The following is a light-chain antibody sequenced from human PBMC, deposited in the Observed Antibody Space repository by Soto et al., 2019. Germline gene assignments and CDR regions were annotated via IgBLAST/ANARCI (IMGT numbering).Light chain of an antibody. CDR2: GAS. J-gene: IGKJ5*01. CDR3: QQYNNWPPIT. Sequence: EIVMTQSPATLSVSPGERATLSCRASQSVRINLAWYQQKPGQAPRLLIYGASTRATGIPARFSGSGSGTEVTLTISNLQSEYFAVYYYQQYNNWPPITFGQGTRLEIK. CDR1: QSVRIN. V-gene: IGKV3-15*01.